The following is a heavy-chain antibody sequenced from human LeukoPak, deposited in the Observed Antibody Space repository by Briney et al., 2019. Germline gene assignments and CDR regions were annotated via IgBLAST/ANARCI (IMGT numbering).Heavy chain of an antibody. J-gene: IGHJ4*02. CDR3: AKDNRGGWSGYFDQ. D-gene: IGHD6-19*01. Sequence: GGSLRLSCAASGFIFSSYGMYWVRQAPGKGLEWVAVIWHDGSAEFYAGSVKGRFSISRDDSKNTVYLQMNSLRAEDTALYYCAKDNRGGWSGYFDQWGQGTLVTVSS. CDR2: IWHDGSAE. V-gene: IGHV3-33*06. CDR1: GFIFSSYG.